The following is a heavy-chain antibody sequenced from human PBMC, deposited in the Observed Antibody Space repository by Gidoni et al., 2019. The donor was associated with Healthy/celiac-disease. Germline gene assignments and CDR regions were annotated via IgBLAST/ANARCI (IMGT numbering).Heavy chain of an antibody. V-gene: IGHV3-30*18. CDR3: AKDILERSLYYYGMDV. CDR2: ISYDGSNK. J-gene: IGHJ6*02. CDR1: GFTFSSYG. Sequence: QVQLVESGGGVVQPGRSLRLSCAASGFTFSSYGMHWVRQAPGKGLEWVAVISYDGSNKYYADSVKGRFTISRDNSKNTLYLQMNSLRAEDTAVYYCAKDILERSLYYYGMDVWGQGTTVTVSS. D-gene: IGHD1-1*01.